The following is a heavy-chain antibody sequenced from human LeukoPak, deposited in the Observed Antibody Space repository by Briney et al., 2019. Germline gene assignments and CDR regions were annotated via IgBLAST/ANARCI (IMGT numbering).Heavy chain of an antibody. Sequence: GASVKVSCKASGYTFTGYYMHWVRQAPGQGLEWMGRINPNSGGTNYAQKFQGRVTMTRDTSISTAYVELSRLRSDDTAVYYCASLSDSGSYFAVDYWGQGTLVTVSS. V-gene: IGHV1-2*06. D-gene: IGHD1-26*01. CDR2: INPNSGGT. CDR3: ASLSDSGSYFAVDY. CDR1: GYTFTGYY. J-gene: IGHJ4*02.